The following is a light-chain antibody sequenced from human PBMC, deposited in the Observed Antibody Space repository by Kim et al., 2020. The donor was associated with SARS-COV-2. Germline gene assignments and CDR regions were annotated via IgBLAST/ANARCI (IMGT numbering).Light chain of an antibody. Sequence: PGRAPQLMIFDVSSRPSGVSNRFSGSKSGNTASLTISGLQAEDEADYYCSSTSTSSTFVVSGGGTQLTVL. V-gene: IGLV2-14*03. CDR2: DVS. J-gene: IGLJ2*01. CDR3: SSTSTSSTFVV.